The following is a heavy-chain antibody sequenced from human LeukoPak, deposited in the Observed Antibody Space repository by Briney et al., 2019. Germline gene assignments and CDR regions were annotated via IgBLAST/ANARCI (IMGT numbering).Heavy chain of an antibody. J-gene: IGHJ6*04. Sequence: GGSLRLSCAASVFTFSNAWMSWVRQAPGKGLEWVGRIKSKTDGGATDYAAPVKGRFTISRDDSKNTLYLQMNSLKTEDTAVYYCTTDPNIVVVPAPNVDVWGKGTTVTVSS. CDR2: IKSKTDGGAT. V-gene: IGHV3-15*01. CDR1: VFTFSNAW. CDR3: TTDPNIVVVPAPNVDV. D-gene: IGHD2-2*01.